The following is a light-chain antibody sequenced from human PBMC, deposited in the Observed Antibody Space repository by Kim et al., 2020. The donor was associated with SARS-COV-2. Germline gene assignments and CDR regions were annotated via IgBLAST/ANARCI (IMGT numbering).Light chain of an antibody. V-gene: IGKV3-20*01. Sequence: PGERATLSCRARQSVSSSYLTWYQQKPGQAPRLLIYGAYSRATGIPDRFSGSGSGTDFTLTISRLEPEDFAVYYCQQYGSSPPFTFGPGTKVDIK. CDR1: QSVSSSY. J-gene: IGKJ3*01. CDR3: QQYGSSPPFT. CDR2: GAY.